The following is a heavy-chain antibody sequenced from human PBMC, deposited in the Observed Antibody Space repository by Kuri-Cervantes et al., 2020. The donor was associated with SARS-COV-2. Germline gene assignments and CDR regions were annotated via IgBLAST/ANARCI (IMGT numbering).Heavy chain of an antibody. CDR2: ISSSSSYI. CDR1: GFTFSSYA. Sequence: LSLTCAASGFTFSSYAMSWVRQAPGKGLEWVSSISSSSSYIYYADSVKGRFAISRDNAKNSLYLQMNSLRAEDTAVYYCARVTTVTEGYWGQGTLVTVSS. V-gene: IGHV3-21*01. J-gene: IGHJ4*02. CDR3: ARVTTVTEGY. D-gene: IGHD4-11*01.